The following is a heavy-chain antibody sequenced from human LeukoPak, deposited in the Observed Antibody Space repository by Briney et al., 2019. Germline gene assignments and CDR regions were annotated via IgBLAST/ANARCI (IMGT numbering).Heavy chain of an antibody. J-gene: IGHJ4*02. CDR1: GGSIISRSYY. Sequence: SETLSLTCTVSGGSIISRSYYWGWIRQPPGKGLEWIGTIYYSGSTYYNPSLKSRVTISADTSKNRFSLKLSSVTAADTAVYYCARLPELSGLMLWGLFDYWGQGTLVTVSS. CDR3: ARLPELSGLMLWGLFDY. CDR2: IYYSGST. D-gene: IGHD2-21*01. V-gene: IGHV4-39*01.